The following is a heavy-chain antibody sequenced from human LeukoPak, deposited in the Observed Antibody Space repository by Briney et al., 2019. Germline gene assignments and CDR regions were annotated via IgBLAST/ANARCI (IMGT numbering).Heavy chain of an antibody. CDR2: INGDGSRT. CDR3: SRGTYPYSSDT. V-gene: IGHV3-74*01. Sequence: GGSLRLSCAASGFTFSDYYMHWVRQAPGKGLLWISHINGDGSRTGYADSVKGRFTISRDNANNILYLQMNSLRAEDTAVYYCSRGTYPYSSDTWGQGALVTVSS. CDR1: GFTFSDYY. D-gene: IGHD3-10*01. J-gene: IGHJ5*02.